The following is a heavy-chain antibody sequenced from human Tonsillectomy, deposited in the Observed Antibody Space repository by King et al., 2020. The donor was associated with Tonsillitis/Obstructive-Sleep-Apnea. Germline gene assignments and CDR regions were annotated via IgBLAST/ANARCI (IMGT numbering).Heavy chain of an antibody. D-gene: IGHD3-10*01. CDR3: ARDGFYSYYYGMDV. CDR1: GFTFSSYE. J-gene: IGHJ6*02. Sequence: QLVQSGGGLVQPGGSLRLSCAASGFTFSSYEMTWVRQAPGKGLEWVSYISSRATTIYYADSVKGRFTISKDNAKNSLYLQMNSRGAEDTAVYYCARDGFYSYYYGMDVWGQGTTVTVSS. CDR2: ISSRATTI. V-gene: IGHV3-48*03.